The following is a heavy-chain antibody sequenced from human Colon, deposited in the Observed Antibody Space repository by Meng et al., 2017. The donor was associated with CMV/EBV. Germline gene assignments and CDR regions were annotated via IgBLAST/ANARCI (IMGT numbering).Heavy chain of an antibody. CDR1: GFTFSSYA. CDR2: ISYDGSNK. CDR3: AKDLSVTGTQSDF. Sequence: GGSLRLSCAASGFTFSSYAMHWVRQAPGKGLEWVAVISYDGSNKYYADSVKGRFTISRDNSKSTLYLQMNSLRSEDTAVYYCAKDLSVTGTQSDFWGQGTPVTVS. J-gene: IGHJ4*02. V-gene: IGHV3-30-3*02. D-gene: IGHD7-27*01.